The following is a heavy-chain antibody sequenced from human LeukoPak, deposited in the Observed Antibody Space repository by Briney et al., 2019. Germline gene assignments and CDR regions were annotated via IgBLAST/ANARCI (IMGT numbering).Heavy chain of an antibody. CDR3: ARRGIAVAVSREDYYYYMDV. Sequence: GGSLRLSCAASGFTFSSYWMHWVRQAPGKGLVWVSRINTDGSSTSYADSVKGRFTISRDNAKNTLYLQMNSLRAEDTAVYYCARRGIAVAVSREDYYYYMDVWGKGTTVTVSS. D-gene: IGHD6-19*01. V-gene: IGHV3-74*01. CDR2: INTDGSST. CDR1: GFTFSSYW. J-gene: IGHJ6*03.